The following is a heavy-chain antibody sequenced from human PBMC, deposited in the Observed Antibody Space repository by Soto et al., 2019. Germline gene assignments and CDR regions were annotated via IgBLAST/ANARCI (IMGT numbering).Heavy chain of an antibody. CDR2: INPNSGGT. V-gene: IGHV1-2*04. CDR3: ARAREYSSSSGAFDI. J-gene: IGHJ3*02. D-gene: IGHD6-13*01. Sequence: QVQLVQSGAEVKKPGASVKVSCKASGYTFTGYYMHWVRQAPGQGLEWMGWINPNSGGTNYAQKFQGWVTMTGDTSISTAYMELSRLRSDDTAVYYCARAREYSSSSGAFDIWGQGTMVTVSS. CDR1: GYTFTGYY.